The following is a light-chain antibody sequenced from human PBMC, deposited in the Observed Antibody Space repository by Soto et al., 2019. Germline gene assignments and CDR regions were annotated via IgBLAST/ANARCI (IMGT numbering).Light chain of an antibody. CDR3: KQYASWT. Sequence: EIVLTQSPGTLSLSPGERATLSCRASQSISGYLAWYQQKPGQSPRLLIYGASSRAIGIPDRFSGSGSGTDFNLTISRLEPEDFAVYYCKQYASWTFGQGTKVDSK. V-gene: IGKV3-20*01. J-gene: IGKJ1*01. CDR1: QSISGY. CDR2: GAS.